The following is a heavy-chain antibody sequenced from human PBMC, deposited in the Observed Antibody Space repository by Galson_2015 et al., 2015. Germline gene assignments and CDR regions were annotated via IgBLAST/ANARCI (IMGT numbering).Heavy chain of an antibody. CDR3: ARDPVDGSGHFDY. CDR2: IKGDGSSI. Sequence: SLRLSCAASGFTFSSDWMHWVRQVPGKGLMWVSRIKGDGSSIIYADSVKGRFTISRDNTKNTVWLQMNSLRVEDTAVYYCARDPVDGSGHFDYWGQGTLVTVSS. CDR1: GFTFSSDW. J-gene: IGHJ4*02. V-gene: IGHV3-74*01. D-gene: IGHD6-19*01.